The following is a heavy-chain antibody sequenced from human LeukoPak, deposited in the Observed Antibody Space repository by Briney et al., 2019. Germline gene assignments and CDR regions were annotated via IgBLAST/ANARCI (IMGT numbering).Heavy chain of an antibody. V-gene: IGHV3-21*01. D-gene: IGHD6-13*01. CDR3: ARDHSSSWYYYYYMDV. J-gene: IGHJ6*03. Sequence: GGSLRLSCAASGFTFSSYSMNWVRQAPGKGLEWVPSISSSSSYIYYADSVKGRFTISRDNAKNSLYLQMNSLRAEDTAVYYCARDHSSSWYYYYYMDVWGKGTTVTVSS. CDR2: ISSSSSYI. CDR1: GFTFSSYS.